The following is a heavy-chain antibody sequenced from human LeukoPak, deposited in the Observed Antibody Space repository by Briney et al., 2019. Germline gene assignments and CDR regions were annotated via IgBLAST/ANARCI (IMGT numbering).Heavy chain of an antibody. D-gene: IGHD3-10*01. V-gene: IGHV3-23*01. CDR3: AKLYIRMVRGPPDY. Sequence: PGGSLRLSCAASGFTFSSYAMSWVRQAPGKGLEWVSAISGSGGSSYYADSVKGRFTISRDNSKNTLYLQMNSLRAEDTAVYYCAKLYIRMVRGPPDYWGQGTLVTVSS. J-gene: IGHJ4*02. CDR1: GFTFSSYA. CDR2: ISGSGGSS.